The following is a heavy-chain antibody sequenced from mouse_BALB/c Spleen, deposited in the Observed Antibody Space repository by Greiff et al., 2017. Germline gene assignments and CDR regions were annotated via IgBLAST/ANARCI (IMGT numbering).Heavy chain of an antibody. Sequence: VQLKESGPGLVKPSQSLSLTCTVTGYSNTSDYAWNWIRQFPGNKLEWMGYISYSGSTSYNPSLKSRISITRDTSKNQFFLQLNSVTTEDTATYYCARCPSYCGAFAYWGQGTLVTVSA. CDR1: GYSNTSDYA. CDR2: ISYSGST. J-gene: IGHJ3*01. V-gene: IGHV3-2*02. CDR3: ARCPSYCGAFAY. D-gene: IGHD1-1*01.